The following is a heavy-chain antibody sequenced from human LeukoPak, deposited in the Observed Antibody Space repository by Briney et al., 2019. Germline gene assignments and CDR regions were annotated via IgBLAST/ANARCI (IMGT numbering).Heavy chain of an antibody. CDR2: INHSGST. V-gene: IGHV4-34*01. J-gene: IGHJ4*02. Sequence: KPSETLSLTCAVYGGSFSGYYWSWIRQPPGKGLEWIGEINHSGSTNYNPSLKSRVTISVDTSKNQFSLKLSSVTAADTAVYYCARAFPPIVRGVTQIYYWGQGTLVTVSS. CDR1: GGSFSGYY. CDR3: ARAFPPIVRGVTQIYY. D-gene: IGHD3-10*01.